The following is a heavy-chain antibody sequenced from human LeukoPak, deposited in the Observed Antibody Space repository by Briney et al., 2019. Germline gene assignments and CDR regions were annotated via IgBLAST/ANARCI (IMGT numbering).Heavy chain of an antibody. J-gene: IGHJ5*02. V-gene: IGHV1-24*01. D-gene: IGHD2-2*01. CDR3: ATFSSTSWGWFDP. CDR2: FDPEDGET. Sequence: ASVKVSCTVSGYTLTELSMHWVRQAPGKGLEWMGGFDPEDGETIYAQKFQGRVTMTEDTSTDTAYMELSSLRSEDTAVYYCATFSSTSWGWFDPWGQGTLVTVSS. CDR1: GYTLTELS.